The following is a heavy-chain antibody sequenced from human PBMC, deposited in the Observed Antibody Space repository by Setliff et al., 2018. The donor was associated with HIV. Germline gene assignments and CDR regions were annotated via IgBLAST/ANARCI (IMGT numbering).Heavy chain of an antibody. CDR1: GFTFSSYW. Sequence: TAGTLTLTCAASGFTFSSYWMHWVRQAPGKGLVWVLGMNTDGSSTRYADSVKGRFTISRDNAKNMLYLQMNRLSADDTDVYYCVRGGVYFYFDNWALGALVTVSS. CDR3: VRGGVYFYFDN. D-gene: IGHD2-8*02. V-gene: IGHV3-74*01. CDR2: MNTDGSST. J-gene: IGHJ4*02.